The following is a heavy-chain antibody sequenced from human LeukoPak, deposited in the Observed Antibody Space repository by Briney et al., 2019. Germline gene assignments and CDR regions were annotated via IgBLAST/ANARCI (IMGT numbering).Heavy chain of an antibody. D-gene: IGHD3-16*02. CDR1: GFTFDDSV. CDR3: ARDWFTRLGELSPDRAFDY. Sequence: RPGGSLRLSCAASGFTFDDSVMSWVRHAPGKGREWVSGINWNGGSTVYADSVKGRFTISRDNAKNSLYLQMSSLRAEDTALYYCARDWFTRLGELSPDRAFDYWGQGTLVTVSS. J-gene: IGHJ4*02. V-gene: IGHV3-20*04. CDR2: INWNGGST.